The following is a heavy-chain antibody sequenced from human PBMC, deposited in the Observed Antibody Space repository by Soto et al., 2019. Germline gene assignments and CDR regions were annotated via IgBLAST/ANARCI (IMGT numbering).Heavy chain of an antibody. D-gene: IGHD5-18*01. J-gene: IGHJ4*02. CDR3: ASVDTAMVNPAPAPPL. Sequence: GGSLRLSCAASGFTFSSYAMHWVRQAPGKGLEWVAVISYDGSNKYYADSVKGRFTISRDNSKNTLYLQMNSLRAEATAVYYCASVDTAMVNPAPAPPLWGQGTLVTVSS. V-gene: IGHV3-30-3*01. CDR1: GFTFSSYA. CDR2: ISYDGSNK.